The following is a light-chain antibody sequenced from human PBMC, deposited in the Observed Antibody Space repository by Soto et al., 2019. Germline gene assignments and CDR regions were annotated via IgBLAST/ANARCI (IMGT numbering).Light chain of an antibody. CDR2: GAS. Sequence: ETVMTQSTSTLSVSLGEGATLSCGGSQSVNSNLAWYQQKPVQTPRLLAYGASMRATGIPARFSGSGSGTDFTLTISRLEPEDFAVYYCQQYGNSIPITFGQGTRLEIK. CDR1: QSVNSN. V-gene: IGKV3-15*01. J-gene: IGKJ5*01. CDR3: QQYGNSIPIT.